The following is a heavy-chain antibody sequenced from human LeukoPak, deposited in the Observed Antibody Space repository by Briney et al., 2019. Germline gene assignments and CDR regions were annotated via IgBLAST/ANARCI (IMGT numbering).Heavy chain of an antibody. CDR3: ARTYCGGDCRGYYYHYYMDV. V-gene: IGHV4-61*02. Sequence: SETLSLTCTVSGGSISSGSYYWSWIRQPAGRGLEWIGRIYTSGSTNYNPSLKSRVTISVDRSKNQFSLKLSSVTAADTAVYYCARTYCGGDCRGYYYHYYMDVWGKGTTVTISS. CDR1: GGSISSGSYY. J-gene: IGHJ6*03. D-gene: IGHD2-21*02. CDR2: IYTSGST.